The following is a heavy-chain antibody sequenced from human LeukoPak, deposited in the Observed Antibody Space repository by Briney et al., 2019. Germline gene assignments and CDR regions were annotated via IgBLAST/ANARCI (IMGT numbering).Heavy chain of an antibody. CDR3: ARAYSTYHMDV. CDR2: ISSSRNTI. Sequence: PGGSLGLSCAASGFTFSSYEMNWVRQAPGKGLQWVSFISSSRNTIYYADSVKGRFTISRDNAENSLYLQMNSLRAEDTAVYYCARAYSTYHMDVWGKGTTVTVSS. CDR1: GFTFSSYE. V-gene: IGHV3-48*03. J-gene: IGHJ6*03. D-gene: IGHD4-11*01.